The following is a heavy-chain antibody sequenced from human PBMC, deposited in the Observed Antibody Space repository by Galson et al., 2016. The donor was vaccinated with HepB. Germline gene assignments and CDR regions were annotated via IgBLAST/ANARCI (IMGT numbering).Heavy chain of an antibody. CDR1: GFTFRNYG. CDR3: VQGGTAPAV. CDR2: ISRSGDST. D-gene: IGHD1-1*01. J-gene: IGHJ6*04. Sequence: SLRLSCAASGFTFRNYGMTWVRQAPGKGLEVVSRISRSGDSTDYADSVKGRFTISRDNSKNTLSLQMNSLTADDTAIYYCVQGGTAPAVWGKGTTVTVSS. V-gene: IGHV3-23*01.